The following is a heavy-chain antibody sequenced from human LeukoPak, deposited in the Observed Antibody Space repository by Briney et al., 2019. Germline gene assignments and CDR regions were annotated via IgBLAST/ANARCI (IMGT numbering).Heavy chain of an antibody. Sequence: PGGSLRLSCAASGFTFSSYSMNWVRQVPGKGLEWVSSISSSSSYIYYADSLKGRFTISRDNAKNSLYLQMNSLRAEDTAVYYCARNYYDILTGYHPLDYWGQGTLVTVSS. J-gene: IGHJ4*02. D-gene: IGHD3-9*01. CDR1: GFTFSSYS. CDR2: ISSSSSYI. CDR3: ARNYYDILTGYHPLDY. V-gene: IGHV3-21*01.